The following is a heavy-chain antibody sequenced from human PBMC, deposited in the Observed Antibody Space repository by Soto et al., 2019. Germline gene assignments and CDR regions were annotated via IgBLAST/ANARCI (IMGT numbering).Heavy chain of an antibody. CDR2: ISPYNGNA. V-gene: IGHV1-18*01. D-gene: IGHD3-3*01. CDR1: GYTFTSYG. Sequence: QVQLVQSGAEVKKPGASVKVACKTSGYTFTSYGISWVRQAPGQGLEWMGWISPYNGNASSTQKLQGRVTMTTDTSTSTAYMELRSLKYDDTAVYYCARDRDPPLSWSGYQHYLDYWGQGTLVTVSS. CDR3: ARDRDPPLSWSGYQHYLDY. J-gene: IGHJ4*02.